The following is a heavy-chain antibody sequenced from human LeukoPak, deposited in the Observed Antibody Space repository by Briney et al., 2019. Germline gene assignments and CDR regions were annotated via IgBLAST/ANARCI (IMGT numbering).Heavy chain of an antibody. CDR2: INHSGST. Sequence: SETLSLTCAVYGGSFSGYYWSWIRQPPGKGLEWIGEINHSGSTNYNPSLKSRVTISVDTSKNQFSLKLSSVTAADTAVYYCARGITGTTDPYYYYYGMDVWGQGTTVTVSS. J-gene: IGHJ6*02. CDR1: GGSFSGYY. CDR3: ARGITGTTDPYYYYYGMDV. V-gene: IGHV4-34*01. D-gene: IGHD1-20*01.